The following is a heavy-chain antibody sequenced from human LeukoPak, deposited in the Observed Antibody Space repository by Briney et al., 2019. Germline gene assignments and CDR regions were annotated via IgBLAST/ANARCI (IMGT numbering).Heavy chain of an antibody. D-gene: IGHD3-22*01. J-gene: IGHJ4*02. V-gene: IGHV5-51*01. CDR3: ARHLLSPYYYDSSGYYFDY. CDR1: GYSFTSYW. CDR2: IYPGDSDT. Sequence: PGESLKISCKGSGYSFTSYWIGWVRQMPGKGLEWMGIIYPGDSDTRYSPSFQGQVTISADKSISTAYLQWSSLKASDTAMYYCARHLLSPYYYDSSGYYFDYWGQGTLVTVSS.